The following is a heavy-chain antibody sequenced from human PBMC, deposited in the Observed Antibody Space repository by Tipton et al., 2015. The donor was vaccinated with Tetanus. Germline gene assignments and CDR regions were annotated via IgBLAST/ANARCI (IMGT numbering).Heavy chain of an antibody. D-gene: IGHD3-10*01. CDR3: ARDPSGVVRYFDY. Sequence: TLSLTCTVSGGSISSGGYYWSWIRQHPGKGLEWIGYIYYSGSTNYNPSLKSRVTISVDTSKNQFSLKLSSVTAADTAVYYCARDPSGVVRYFDYWGQGTLVTVSS. CDR1: GGSISSGGYY. V-gene: IGHV4-61*08. J-gene: IGHJ4*02. CDR2: IYYSGST.